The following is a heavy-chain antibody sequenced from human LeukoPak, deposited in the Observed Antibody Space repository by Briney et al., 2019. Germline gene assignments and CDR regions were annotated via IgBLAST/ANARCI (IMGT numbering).Heavy chain of an antibody. CDR3: ARGAGSGHCSGGSCYYFDY. CDR2: INPNSGGT. D-gene: IGHD2-15*01. CDR1: GYTFTGYY. Sequence: GASVKVSCKASGYTFTGYYMHWVRQAPGQGLEWMGRINPNSGGTNYAQKFQGRVTMTRDTSISTAYMELSRLRSDDTAVYYCARGAGSGHCSGGSCYYFDYWGQGTLVTVSS. V-gene: IGHV1-2*06. J-gene: IGHJ4*02.